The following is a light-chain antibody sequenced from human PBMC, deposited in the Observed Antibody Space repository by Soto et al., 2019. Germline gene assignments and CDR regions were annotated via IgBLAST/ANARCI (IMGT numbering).Light chain of an antibody. J-gene: IGLJ1*01. CDR2: RND. Sequence: QSVLPQPPSASGTPGQRVTISCSTSNSRSGSNYVYWYQQLPGTAPKLLIYRNDQRPSGVPDRFSGSKSGTSASLAISGLRSEDEVDYYCAKWDDSLRVYVFGTGTKLTVL. V-gene: IGLV1-47*01. CDR3: AKWDDSLRVYV. CDR1: NSRSGSNY.